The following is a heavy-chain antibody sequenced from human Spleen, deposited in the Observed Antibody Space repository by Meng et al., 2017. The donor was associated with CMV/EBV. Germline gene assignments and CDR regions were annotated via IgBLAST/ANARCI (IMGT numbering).Heavy chain of an antibody. CDR3: AKGGGERVTFDAMDG. Sequence: GGSLRHSCAASGFTFSSYWLHWVRQAPGKVLVWVSRIISDGSSTSYADSVKGRFTISRDNAKNTLYLQMNSLRPEDTGLYYCAKGGGERVTFDAMDGWGQWTTVTVSS. CDR1: GFTFSSYW. CDR2: IISDGSST. V-gene: IGHV3-74*01. J-gene: IGHJ6*02. D-gene: IGHD2-21*02.